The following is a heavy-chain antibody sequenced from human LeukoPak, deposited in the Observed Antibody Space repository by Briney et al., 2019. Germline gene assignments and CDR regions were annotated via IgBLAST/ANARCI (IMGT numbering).Heavy chain of an antibody. CDR1: GGSIRTYS. Sequence: SETLSLTCTVSGGSIRTYSWNWIRQSPGKGLEWIGYISHSGTTSYRSSLKSRVTISVDTSKNQLSLKLASVAAADTAVYFCARWDDSAWAFGSWGPGTLVTVSS. J-gene: IGHJ4*02. D-gene: IGHD6-19*01. CDR2: ISHSGTT. V-gene: IGHV4-59*08. CDR3: ARWDDSAWAFGS.